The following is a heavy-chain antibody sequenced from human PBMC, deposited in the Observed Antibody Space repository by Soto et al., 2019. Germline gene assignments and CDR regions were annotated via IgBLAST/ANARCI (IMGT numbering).Heavy chain of an antibody. D-gene: IGHD5-12*01. CDR3: VGGGGRNGHDTRFDY. V-gene: IGHV3-30*19. CDR1: GFTFTDHG. J-gene: IGHJ4*02. Sequence: QLVESGGGVVQPGTSLKLSCVTSGFTFTDHGIHWVRQAPGKGLEWVADISFNGIDKWYQDSVEGRFLIFRENFKGTVYLQIDGLTLEEPANYYCVGGGGRNGHDTRFDYWGQGTLVTVSS. CDR2: ISFNGIDK.